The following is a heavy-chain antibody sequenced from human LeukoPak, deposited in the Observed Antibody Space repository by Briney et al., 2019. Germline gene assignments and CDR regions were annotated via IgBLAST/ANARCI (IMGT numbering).Heavy chain of an antibody. D-gene: IGHD1-14*01. J-gene: IGHJ6*03. Sequence: GGSLRLSCAASGFTFSSYWMSWVRQAPGKGLEWVANIKQDGSEKYYVDSVKGRFTISRDNAKNTLYLQMNSLRAEDTAVYYCAREPRNYYYYMDVWGKGTTVTVSS. CDR3: AREPRNYYYYMDV. CDR1: GFTFSSYW. V-gene: IGHV3-7*01. CDR2: IKQDGSEK.